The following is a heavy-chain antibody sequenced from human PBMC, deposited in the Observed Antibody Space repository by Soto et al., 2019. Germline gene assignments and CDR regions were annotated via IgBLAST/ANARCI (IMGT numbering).Heavy chain of an antibody. Sequence: EVQLVESGGGLVQPGGSLRLSCAASGFTFSSYDMHWVRQATGKGLEWVSAIGTAGDTYYPGSVKGRFTTSRENAKNSLYLQMNSLRAEDTAVYYCARDPSGAAGNDAFDIWGQGTMVTVSS. J-gene: IGHJ3*02. V-gene: IGHV3-13*01. CDR2: IGTAGDT. D-gene: IGHD6-13*01. CDR3: ARDPSGAAGNDAFDI. CDR1: GFTFSSYD.